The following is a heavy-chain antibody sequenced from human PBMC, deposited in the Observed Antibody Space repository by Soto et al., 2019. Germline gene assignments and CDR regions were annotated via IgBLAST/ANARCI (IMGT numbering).Heavy chain of an antibody. Sequence: ETLSLTCTVSGGSISSSSYYWGWIRQPPGKGLEWIGSIYYSGSTYYNPSLKSRVTISVDTSKNQFSLKLSSVTAADTAVYYCARHSGGGSCYRCGWFDPWGQGTLVTVSS. D-gene: IGHD2-15*01. V-gene: IGHV4-39*01. J-gene: IGHJ5*02. CDR1: GGSISSSSYY. CDR3: ARHSGGGSCYRCGWFDP. CDR2: IYYSGST.